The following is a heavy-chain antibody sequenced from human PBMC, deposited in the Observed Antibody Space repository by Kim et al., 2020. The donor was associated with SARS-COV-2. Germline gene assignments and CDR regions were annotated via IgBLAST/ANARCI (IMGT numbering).Heavy chain of an antibody. CDR3: AGDEYCGGDCYSGTLDY. V-gene: IGHV1-69*01. D-gene: IGHD2-21*01. Sequence: KFQGRVTITADESTSTAYMELSSLRSEDTAVYYCAGDEYCGGDCYSGTLDYWGQGTLVTVSS. J-gene: IGHJ4*02.